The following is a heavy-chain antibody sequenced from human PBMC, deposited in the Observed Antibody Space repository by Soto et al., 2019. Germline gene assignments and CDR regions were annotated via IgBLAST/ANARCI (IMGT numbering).Heavy chain of an antibody. CDR2: IYYSGST. Sequence: QVQLQESGPGLVKPSQTLSLTCTVSGGSISSGGYYWSWIRQHPGKGLEWIGYIYYSGSTYYNRSLKSRVTISVDTSKTRFSLKLRSVAAADTAVYYCASSFGVAAAGPFDYWGQGTLVTVSS. D-gene: IGHD6-13*01. CDR3: ASSFGVAAAGPFDY. V-gene: IGHV4-31*03. J-gene: IGHJ4*02. CDR1: GGSISSGGYY.